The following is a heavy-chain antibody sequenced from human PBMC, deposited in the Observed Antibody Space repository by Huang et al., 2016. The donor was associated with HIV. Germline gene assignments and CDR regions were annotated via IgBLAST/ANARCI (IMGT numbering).Heavy chain of an antibody. J-gene: IGHJ4*02. Sequence: QVQLQESGPGLVKPSETLSLTCTVSGGSISTHYWSWIRQPPGKGLEWIGSIDYSGSTNYSPSLKSRVTILLDTSKNQCSLRVNSVTAADTAMYYCVRDHHDFWRGYRRMYFFDHWGQGTLVTVSS. CDR1: GGSISTHY. CDR3: VRDHHDFWRGYRRMYFFDH. CDR2: IDYSGST. D-gene: IGHD3-3*01. V-gene: IGHV4-59*11.